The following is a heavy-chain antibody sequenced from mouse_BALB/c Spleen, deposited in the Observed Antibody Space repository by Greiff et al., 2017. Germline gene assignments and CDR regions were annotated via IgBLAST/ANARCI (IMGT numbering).Heavy chain of an antibody. Sequence: EVMLVESGGGLVQPGGSLKLSCAASGFTFSSYGMSWVRQTPDKRLELVATINSNGGSTYYPDSVKGRFTISRDNAKNTLYLQMSSLKSEDTAMYYCATVAYWGQGTLVTVSA. CDR1: GFTFSSYG. CDR3: ATVAY. V-gene: IGHV5-6-3*01. CDR2: INSNGGST. D-gene: IGHD1-1*01. J-gene: IGHJ3*01.